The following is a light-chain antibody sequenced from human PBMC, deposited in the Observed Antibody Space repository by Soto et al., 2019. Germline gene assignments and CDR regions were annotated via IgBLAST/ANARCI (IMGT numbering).Light chain of an antibody. CDR2: WAS. Sequence: DIVMTQSPDSLAVSLGERATINCKSSQTVLYSSNNKNYLAWYQQKPGQPPKLLIYWASTRESGVPDRFSGSGSGTDFTLTISSLQSEDFAVYYCQQSNDWWTFGQGTKVDIK. CDR3: QQSNDWWT. J-gene: IGKJ1*01. V-gene: IGKV4-1*01. CDR1: QTVLYSSNNKNY.